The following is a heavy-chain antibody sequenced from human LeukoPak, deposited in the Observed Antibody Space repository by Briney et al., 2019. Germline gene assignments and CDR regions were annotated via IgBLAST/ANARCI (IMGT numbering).Heavy chain of an antibody. J-gene: IGHJ4*02. CDR3: ARGVDYYGV. D-gene: IGHD3-10*01. Sequence: SETXSLTCTVSGGSISSSSYYWGWIRQPPGKGLEWIGSIYYSENTYYNPSLKSRVTISVDTSKNQFSLKLSSVTAADTAVYYCARGVDYYGVWGQGTLVTVSS. CDR2: IYYSENT. CDR1: GGSISSSSYY. V-gene: IGHV4-39*07.